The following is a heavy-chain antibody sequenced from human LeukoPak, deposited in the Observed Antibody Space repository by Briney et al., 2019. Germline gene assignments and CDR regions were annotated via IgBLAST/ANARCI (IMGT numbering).Heavy chain of an antibody. J-gene: IGHJ6*03. Sequence: AASVTVSCRASGYTFTSYGISWVRQAPGQGLEWMGWISAYNGNTNYAQKLQGRVTMTTDTSTSTAYMELRSLRSDDTAVYYCARVAAAGYYMDVWGKGTTVTISS. CDR2: ISAYNGNT. V-gene: IGHV1-18*01. CDR1: GYTFTSYG. D-gene: IGHD6-13*01. CDR3: ARVAAAGYYMDV.